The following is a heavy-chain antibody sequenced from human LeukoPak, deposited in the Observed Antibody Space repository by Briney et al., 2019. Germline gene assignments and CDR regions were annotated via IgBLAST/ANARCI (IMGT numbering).Heavy chain of an antibody. CDR1: GFTFSDYY. Sequence: GGSLRLSCAASGFTFSDYYMSWIRQAPGKGLECVSTISGSGSDTYYADSVKGRFIISRDSSKNTLYLQMNSLRAEDTAIYYCAKGREAYSGSYTPFDSWGQGALVTVSS. D-gene: IGHD1-26*01. V-gene: IGHV3-23*01. J-gene: IGHJ4*02. CDR2: ISGSGSDT. CDR3: AKGREAYSGSYTPFDS.